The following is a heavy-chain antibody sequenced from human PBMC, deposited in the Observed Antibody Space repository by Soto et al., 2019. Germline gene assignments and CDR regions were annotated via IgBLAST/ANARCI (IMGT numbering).Heavy chain of an antibody. V-gene: IGHV1-69*06. CDR1: GGTFGRDA. D-gene: IGHD3-22*01. Sequence: SVKVSCKASGGTFGRDAITWVRQAPGQGLEWVGRIIPIFGTTNYGQNLQGRVTISADKSTLTSYMELHSLTSDDTALYYCARDRTDSGYYTNWLDPWGQGTQVTVSS. CDR3: ARDRTDSGYYTNWLDP. J-gene: IGHJ5*02. CDR2: IIPIFGTT.